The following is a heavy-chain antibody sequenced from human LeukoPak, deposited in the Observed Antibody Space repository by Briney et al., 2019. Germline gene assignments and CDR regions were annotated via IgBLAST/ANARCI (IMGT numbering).Heavy chain of an antibody. CDR3: AIEVGADDAFDI. D-gene: IGHD1-26*01. CDR1: GYTFTGYY. Sequence: ASVKVSCKASGYTFTGYYMHWVRQAPGQGLEWMGRINPNSGGTNYAQKFQGRVTMTTDTSTSTAYMELRSLRSDDTAVYYCAIEVGADDAFDIWGQGTMVTVSS. J-gene: IGHJ3*02. V-gene: IGHV1-2*06. CDR2: INPNSGGT.